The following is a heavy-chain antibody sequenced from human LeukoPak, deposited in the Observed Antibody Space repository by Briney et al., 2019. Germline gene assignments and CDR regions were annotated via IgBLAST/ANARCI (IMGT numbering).Heavy chain of an antibody. D-gene: IGHD2-21*02. CDR2: VHYSGST. J-gene: IGHJ5*01. CDR3: ARHETDNWFDS. Sequence: SETLSLTCTVSGGSISSYYWSWIRQPPGKGLEWIGYVHYSGSTNYNPSLESRISISIDTAKNKFYMTLSSVTAADTAVYYCARHETDNWFDSWGQGTLVTVSS. CDR1: GGSISSYY. V-gene: IGHV4-59*08.